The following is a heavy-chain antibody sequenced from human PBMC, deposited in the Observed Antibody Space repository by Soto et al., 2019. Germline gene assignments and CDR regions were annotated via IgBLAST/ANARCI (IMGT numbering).Heavy chain of an antibody. V-gene: IGHV1-3*01. CDR2: INAGNGNT. Sequence: ASVKVSCKASGYTFTTYAMHWVRQAPGQRLEWMGWINAGNGNTKYSQKFQGRVTITRDTSASTAYMELSSLRSEDTAVYYCASHHSSGWSIPFDYWGQGTLVTVSS. J-gene: IGHJ4*02. CDR1: GYTFTTYA. D-gene: IGHD6-19*01. CDR3: ASHHSSGWSIPFDY.